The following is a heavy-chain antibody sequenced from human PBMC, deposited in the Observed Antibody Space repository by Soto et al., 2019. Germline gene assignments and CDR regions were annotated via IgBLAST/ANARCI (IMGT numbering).Heavy chain of an antibody. CDR1: GFTFSSYG. V-gene: IGHV3-30*18. Sequence: GGSLRLSCAASGFTFSSYGMHWVRQAPGKGLEWVAVISYDGSNKYYADSVKGRFTISRDNSKNTLYQQMNSLRAEDTAVYYCAKDPPHVRRLFYYFDYWGQGTLVTVSS. J-gene: IGHJ4*02. D-gene: IGHD2-21*02. CDR2: ISYDGSNK. CDR3: AKDPPHVRRLFYYFDY.